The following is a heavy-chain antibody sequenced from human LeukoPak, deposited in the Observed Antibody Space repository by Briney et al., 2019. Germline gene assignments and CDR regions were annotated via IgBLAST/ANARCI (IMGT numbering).Heavy chain of an antibody. J-gene: IGHJ4*02. V-gene: IGHV1-46*03. D-gene: IGHD2-8*01. CDR3: ARQLGYCTNGVCHPFDY. CDR2: INLSGGST. CDR1: GYTFTSYY. Sequence: ASVKVSCKASGYTFTSYYMHWVRQAPGQGLEWMGIINLSGGSTSYAQKFQGRVTMTRDTSTSTVYMELSSLRSEDTAVYYCARQLGYCTNGVCHPFDYWGQGTLVTVSS.